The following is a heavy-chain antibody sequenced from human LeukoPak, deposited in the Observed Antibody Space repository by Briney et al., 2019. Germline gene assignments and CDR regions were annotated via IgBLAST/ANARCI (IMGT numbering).Heavy chain of an antibody. J-gene: IGHJ4*02. D-gene: IGHD3-22*01. CDR3: AKNAGSSGYYPEYYFDY. CDR2: ISGSGGST. CDR1: GFTFSSYA. V-gene: IGHV3-23*01. Sequence: GGSLRLSCAASGFTFSSYAMSWVRQAPGKGLEWVSLISGSGGSTYYADSVKGRFTISRDNSKNTLYLQMNSLRAEDTAVYYCAKNAGSSGYYPEYYFDYWGQGTLVTVSS.